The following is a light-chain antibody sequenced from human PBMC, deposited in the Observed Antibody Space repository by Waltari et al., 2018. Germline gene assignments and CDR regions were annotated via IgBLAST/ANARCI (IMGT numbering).Light chain of an antibody. V-gene: IGLV3-21*04. CDR3: LVWHSTTDHHGV. CDR2: YDS. Sequence: SYVVTQSPSVSVAPGETARITCGGDNLGSQSVYWYQQRPGQAPVLVISYDSDRPSGIPERFSGSNSGNTATLTISWVEADDEADYYCLVWHSTTDHHGVFGGGTKLTVL. J-gene: IGLJ2*01. CDR1: NLGSQS.